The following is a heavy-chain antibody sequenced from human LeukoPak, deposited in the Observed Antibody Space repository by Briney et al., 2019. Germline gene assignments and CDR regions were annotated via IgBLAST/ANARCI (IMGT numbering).Heavy chain of an antibody. CDR1: GGSISSSSYY. J-gene: IGHJ4*02. CDR3: ARGSYYDFWSGPNFDY. CDR2: IYYSGYT. D-gene: IGHD3-3*01. V-gene: IGHV4-39*01. Sequence: SETLSPTCTVSGGSISSSSYYWGWIRQPPGKGLEWIGSIYYSGYTYYNPSLKSRVTISVDTSKNQFSLKLSSVTAADTAVYYCARGSYYDFWSGPNFDYWGQGTLVTVSS.